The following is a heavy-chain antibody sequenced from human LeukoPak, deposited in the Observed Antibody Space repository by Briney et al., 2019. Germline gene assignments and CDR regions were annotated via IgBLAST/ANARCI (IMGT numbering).Heavy chain of an antibody. CDR1: GGTFSSYA. Sequence: ASVKVSCKASGGTFSSYAISWVRQAPGQGLEWMGGIIPIFGTANYAQKFQGRVTITADESTSTAYMELSSLRSEDTAVYYCAREGYITMVRGVIITLYGMDVWGQGTTVTVSS. J-gene: IGHJ6*02. D-gene: IGHD3-10*01. V-gene: IGHV1-69*01. CDR2: IIPIFGTA. CDR3: AREGYITMVRGVIITLYGMDV.